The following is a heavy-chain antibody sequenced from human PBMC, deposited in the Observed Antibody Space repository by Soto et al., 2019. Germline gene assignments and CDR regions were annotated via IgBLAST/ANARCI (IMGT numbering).Heavy chain of an antibody. CDR2: ISGSGGST. Sequence: EVQLLESGGGLVQPWGSLILSCAASGFTFSSYAMSWVRQAPGKGLEWVSAISGSGGSTYYADSVKGRFTISRDNSKNTLYLQMNSLRAEDTALYYCASLIAVAFDWGQGTLVTVSS. CDR1: GFTFSSYA. D-gene: IGHD6-19*01. V-gene: IGHV3-23*01. CDR3: ASLIAVAFD. J-gene: IGHJ4*02.